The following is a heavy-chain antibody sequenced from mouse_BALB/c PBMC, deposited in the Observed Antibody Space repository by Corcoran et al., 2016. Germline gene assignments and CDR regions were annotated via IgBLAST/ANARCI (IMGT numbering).Heavy chain of an antibody. D-gene: IGHD1-1*01. Sequence: EVQMQQSGPELVKLGVSMKISCKASGYSFTGYTMNRVKQSHGKQLEWIGLINPYNGGTSYNKKFKGKSTLTVDKSSSTAYMELLSLTSEDSAVYYCARDYYVSSYVFAYWCQWTLVTVSS. J-gene: IGHJ3*01. CDR3: ARDYYVSSYVFAY. V-gene: IGHV1-18*01. CDR1: GYSFTGYT. CDR2: INPYNGGT.